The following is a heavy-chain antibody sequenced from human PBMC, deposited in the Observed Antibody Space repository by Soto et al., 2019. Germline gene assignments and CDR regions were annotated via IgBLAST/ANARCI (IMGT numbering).Heavy chain of an antibody. V-gene: IGHV3-66*04. CDR1: GFTVSSNY. J-gene: IGHJ4*02. D-gene: IGHD6-19*01. CDR2: IYSGGST. Sequence: GGSLRLSCAASGFTVSSNYMSWVRQAPGKGLEWVSVIYSGGSTYYADSVKGRFTISRDNSKNTLYLQMNSLRAEDTAVYYCARPGIAVAKIDYWGQGTLVTVSS. CDR3: ARPGIAVAKIDY.